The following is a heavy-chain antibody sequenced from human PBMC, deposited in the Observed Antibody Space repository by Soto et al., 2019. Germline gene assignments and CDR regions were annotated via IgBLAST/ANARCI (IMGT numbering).Heavy chain of an antibody. CDR1: GYTFTNYG. V-gene: IGHV1-18*01. CDR2: ISGYNGNT. CDR3: AREGQLGY. Sequence: ASVKVSCEASGYTFTNYGFSWVRQAPGQGLEWMGWISGYNGNTNYAERLQGRVTMTTDTSTSTAYMELKSLRYDDTAVYYCAREGQLGYWGQGTPVTVSS. J-gene: IGHJ4*02. D-gene: IGHD6-6*01.